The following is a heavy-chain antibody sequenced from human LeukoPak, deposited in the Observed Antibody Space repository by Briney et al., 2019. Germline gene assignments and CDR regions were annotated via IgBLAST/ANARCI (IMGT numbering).Heavy chain of an antibody. J-gene: IGHJ4*02. CDR3: ARAPEGHDSSGYYNPYYFDY. D-gene: IGHD3-22*01. CDR2: INHSGST. V-gene: IGHV4-34*01. Sequence: SETLSLTCAVYGGSFSGHYWSWIRQPPGKGLEWIGEINHSGSTNYNPSLKSRITISVDTSKNQFSLKLSSVTAADTAVYYCARAPEGHDSSGYYNPYYFDYWGQGTLVTVSS. CDR1: GGSFSGHY.